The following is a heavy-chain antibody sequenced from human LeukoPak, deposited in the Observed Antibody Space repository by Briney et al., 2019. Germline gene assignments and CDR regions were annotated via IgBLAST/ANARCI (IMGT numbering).Heavy chain of an antibody. CDR1: GGTFSSYA. D-gene: IGHD6-6*01. CDR2: IIPIFGTA. J-gene: IGHJ4*02. Sequence: GASVKVSCKASGGTFSSYAISWVRQAPGQGLEWMGGIIPIFGTANYAQKFQGRVTITTDESTSTAYMELSSLRSEDTAVYYCVTSYSSSYDYWGQGTLVTVSS. CDR3: VTSYSSSYDY. V-gene: IGHV1-69*05.